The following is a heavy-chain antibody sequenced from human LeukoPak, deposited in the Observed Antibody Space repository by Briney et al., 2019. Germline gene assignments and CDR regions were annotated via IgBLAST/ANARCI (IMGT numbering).Heavy chain of an antibody. Sequence: PGGSLRLSCAASGFTFSGSAMPWVRQASGKGLEWVGRIRSKANSYATAYAASVKGRFTISRDDSKNTAYLQMNSLKTDDTAMYYCTRDLDVLYAFDIWGQGTMVTVSS. CDR2: IRSKANSYAT. V-gene: IGHV3-73*01. CDR1: GFTFSGSA. J-gene: IGHJ3*02. D-gene: IGHD3-16*01. CDR3: TRDLDVLYAFDI.